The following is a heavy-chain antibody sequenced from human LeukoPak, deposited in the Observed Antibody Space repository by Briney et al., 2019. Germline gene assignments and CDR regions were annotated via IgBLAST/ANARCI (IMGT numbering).Heavy chain of an antibody. Sequence: GASVTVSCKASGYTFTNYAMNWVRQAPGQGVEWMGWINTNTGNPTYPQGFTGRFVFSFATSVSTAYLQISSLKAEDTAVYYCARTTPWYTSGWNDAFDIWGQGTMVTVSS. V-gene: IGHV7-4-1*02. CDR2: INTNTGNP. J-gene: IGHJ3*02. D-gene: IGHD6-19*01. CDR1: GYTFTNYA. CDR3: ARTTPWYTSGWNDAFDI.